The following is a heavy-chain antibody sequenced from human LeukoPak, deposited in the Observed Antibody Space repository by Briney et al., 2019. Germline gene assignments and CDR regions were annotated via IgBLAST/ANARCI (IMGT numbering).Heavy chain of an antibody. CDR1: GFTFSSYA. Sequence: GGSLRLSCAASGFTFSSYAMSWVRQAPGKGLEWVSAISGSGGSTYYADSVKGRFTISRDNAKNSLYLQMNSLRAEDTAVYYCAGDKGYSRFDPWGQGTLVTVSS. V-gene: IGHV3-23*01. CDR2: ISGSGGST. D-gene: IGHD6-13*01. J-gene: IGHJ5*02. CDR3: AGDKGYSRFDP.